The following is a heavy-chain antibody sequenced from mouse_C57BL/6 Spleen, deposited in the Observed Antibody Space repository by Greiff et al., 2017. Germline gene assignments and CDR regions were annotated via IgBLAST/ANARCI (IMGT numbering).Heavy chain of an antibody. CDR1: GFTFSDYY. CDR3: ARDQVGTFDY. J-gene: IGHJ2*01. Sequence: EVQRVESEGGLVQPGSSMKLSCTASGFTFSDYYMAWVRQVPGKGLEWVANINYDGSSTYYLDSLKSRFIISRDKAKNILYLQLRSLTSEDTATYYCARDQVGTFDYWGQGTTLTVSS. V-gene: IGHV5-16*01. D-gene: IGHD4-1*01. CDR2: INYDGSST.